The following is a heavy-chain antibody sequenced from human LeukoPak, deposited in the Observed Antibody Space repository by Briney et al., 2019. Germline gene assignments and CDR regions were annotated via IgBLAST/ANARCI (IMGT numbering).Heavy chain of an antibody. CDR2: IYSGGST. J-gene: IGHJ4*02. D-gene: IGHD2-15*01. V-gene: IGHV3-53*01. CDR1: GFTVSSNY. Sequence: GGSLRLSCAASGFTVSSNYMSWVRQAPGKGLEWVSVIYSGGSTYYADSVKGRFTISRDNSKNTLYLQMNSLRAEDTAVYYCARDAGDCSGGSCRYTYDYWGQGTLVTVSS. CDR3: ARDAGDCSGGSCRYTYDY.